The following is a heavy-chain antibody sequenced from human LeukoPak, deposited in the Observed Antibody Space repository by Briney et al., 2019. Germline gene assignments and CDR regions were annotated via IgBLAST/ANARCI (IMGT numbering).Heavy chain of an antibody. Sequence: PSETLSLPCAVSGGPISSGGYPCTPISQPRAKGLEWIGYIYLGVSTYYNPSLKSRVTISVDRSKNQFSLKLSSVTAADTAVYYCARYCSSWYFFDYWGQGTLVTVSS. CDR2: IYLGVST. V-gene: IGHV4-30-2*01. D-gene: IGHD6-13*01. J-gene: IGHJ4*02. CDR1: GGPISSGGYP. CDR3: ARYCSSWYFFDY.